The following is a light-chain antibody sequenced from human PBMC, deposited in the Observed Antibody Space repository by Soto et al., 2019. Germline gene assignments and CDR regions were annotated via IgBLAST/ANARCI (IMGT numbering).Light chain of an antibody. CDR2: GAS. V-gene: IGKV3-15*01. CDR1: QSVSGN. CDR3: QHYNNWPRT. Sequence: EIVMTQSPATLSVSPGERATLSCRASQSVSGNLARYQQKPGQAPRLLIYGASTRATGFPARFSGSGSGTEFTLTISSLQSEDFAVYYCQHYNNWPRTFGQGTKVEIK. J-gene: IGKJ1*01.